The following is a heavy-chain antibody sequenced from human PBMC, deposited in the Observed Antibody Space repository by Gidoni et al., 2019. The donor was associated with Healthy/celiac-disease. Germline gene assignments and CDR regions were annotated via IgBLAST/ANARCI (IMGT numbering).Heavy chain of an antibody. J-gene: IGHJ6*02. CDR3: ARGRGYSYGRSGMDV. D-gene: IGHD5-18*01. CDR1: GGTVSSYA. V-gene: IGHV1-69*01. Sequence: QVQLVQSGAEVKKPGSSVRVSCKASGGTVSSYAISWVRQAPGQGLEWMGGIIPIFGTANYAQKFQGRVTITADESTSTAYMELSSLRSEDTALYYCARGRGYSYGRSGMDVWDQGTTVTVSS. CDR2: IIPIFGTA.